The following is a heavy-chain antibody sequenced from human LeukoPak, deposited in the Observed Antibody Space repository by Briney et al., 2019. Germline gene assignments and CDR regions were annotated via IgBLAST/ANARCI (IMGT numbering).Heavy chain of an antibody. CDR3: ARRQYSGYDFDF. J-gene: IGHJ4*02. V-gene: IGHV5-51*01. CDR1: GYRFTSHW. D-gene: IGHD5-12*01. Sequence: GESLKISCKGSGYRFTSHWIGWVRQMPGKGLEWMGIIYPDDSDTRYSPSFQGQVTVSADKSISTAYLQWSSLEASDTAIYYCARRQYSGYDFDFWGQGTLVTVSS. CDR2: IYPDDSDT.